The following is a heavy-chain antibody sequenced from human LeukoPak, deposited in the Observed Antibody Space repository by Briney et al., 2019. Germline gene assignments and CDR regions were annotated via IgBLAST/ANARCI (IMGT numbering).Heavy chain of an antibody. CDR2: IGGGGSDT. Sequence: GGSLRLSCAVAGFNFWNTGMSWVRQAPGKGLEWVSAIGGGGSDTKYTDSVKGRFTILRDISKNTLYLQMNSLRAEDTAVYFCAKDRRAGSYDYWGQGTLVTVSS. V-gene: IGHV3-23*01. J-gene: IGHJ4*02. CDR1: GFNFWNTG. CDR3: AKDRRAGSYDY. D-gene: IGHD3-10*01.